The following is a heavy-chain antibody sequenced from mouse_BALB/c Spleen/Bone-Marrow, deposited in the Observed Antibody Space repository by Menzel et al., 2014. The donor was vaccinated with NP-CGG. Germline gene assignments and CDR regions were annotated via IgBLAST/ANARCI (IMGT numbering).Heavy chain of an antibody. CDR3: ARGGLLRAMDY. CDR2: INPYNGDT. J-gene: IGHJ4*01. D-gene: IGHD2-3*01. Sequence: EVHLVESGPELVKPGASVKIPCKASGYSFTGYFMNWVMQSHGKSLEWIGRINPYNGDTFYNQKFKGKATLTVDKSSSTAHMELRSLASEDSAVYYCARGGLLRAMDYWGQGTSVTVSS. V-gene: IGHV1-20*02. CDR1: GYSFTGYF.